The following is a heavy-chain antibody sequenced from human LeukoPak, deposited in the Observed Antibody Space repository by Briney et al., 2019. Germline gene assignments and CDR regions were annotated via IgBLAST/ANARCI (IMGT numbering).Heavy chain of an antibody. Sequence: PGGSLRLSCAASGFTFSNHNMHWVRQAPGKGLEWVSSISSSSTYIYYADSVKGRFTISRDNAKNSLYLQLNSLRAADTALYYCACWSEAFDVWGQGTMVTVSS. CDR1: GFTFSNHN. CDR2: ISSSSTYI. J-gene: IGHJ3*01. V-gene: IGHV3-21*04. CDR3: ACWSEAFDV. D-gene: IGHD1-1*01.